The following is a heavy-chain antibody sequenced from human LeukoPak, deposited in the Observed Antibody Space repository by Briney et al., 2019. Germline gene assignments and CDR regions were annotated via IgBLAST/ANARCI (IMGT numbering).Heavy chain of an antibody. D-gene: IGHD6-13*01. CDR3: ARDKSSSWYYFDY. Sequence: ASVKVSCKASGYTFTGYYMHWVRQAPGQGLEWMGWINPNSGDTNYAQKFQGRVTMTRDTSISTAYMELSRLRSDDTAVYYCARDKSSSWYYFDYWGQGTLVTVSS. CDR1: GYTFTGYY. CDR2: INPNSGDT. J-gene: IGHJ4*02. V-gene: IGHV1-2*02.